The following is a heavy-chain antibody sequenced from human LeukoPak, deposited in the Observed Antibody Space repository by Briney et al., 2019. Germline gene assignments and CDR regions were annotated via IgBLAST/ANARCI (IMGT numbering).Heavy chain of an antibody. CDR1: GGTFTTYD. V-gene: IGHV1-8*01. J-gene: IGHJ4*02. CDR3: ARYNRGADGLPGEY. Sequence: SVKVSCKASGGTFTTYDINWVRQATGQGLEWMEWMNPHSGNTGYPQKFQGRVPMTTDTSISTAYMELSSLRSDDTAVYYCARYNRGADGLPGEYWGQGTLVAVSS. D-gene: IGHD3-16*01. CDR2: MNPHSGNT.